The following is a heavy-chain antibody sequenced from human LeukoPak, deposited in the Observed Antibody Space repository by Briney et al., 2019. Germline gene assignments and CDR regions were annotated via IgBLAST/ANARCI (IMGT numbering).Heavy chain of an antibody. J-gene: IGHJ4*02. V-gene: IGHV4-34*01. CDR3: ATQSSSRSPLDY. D-gene: IGHD6-13*01. CDR2: INHSGST. CDR1: GGSFSGYY. Sequence: SETLSLTCAVYGGSFSGYYWSWIRQPPGKGLEWIGEINHSGSTNYNPSLKSRVTISVDTSKNQFSLKLSSVTAADTAVYYCATQSSSRSPLDYWGQGTLVTVSS.